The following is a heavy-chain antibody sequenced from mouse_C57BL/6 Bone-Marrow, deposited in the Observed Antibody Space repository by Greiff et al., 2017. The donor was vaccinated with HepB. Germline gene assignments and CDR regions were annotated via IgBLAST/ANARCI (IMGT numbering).Heavy chain of an antibody. J-gene: IGHJ2*01. CDR1: GYAFSSSW. V-gene: IGHV1-82*01. Sequence: VQLQQSGPELVKPGASVKISCKASGYAFSSSWMNWVKQRPGKGLEWIGRIYPGDGDTNYNGKFKGKATLTADKSSSTAYMQLRSLTSEDSAVYFCARPSLQYYFDYWGQGTTLTVSS. CDR2: IYPGDGDT. CDR3: ARPSLQYYFDY.